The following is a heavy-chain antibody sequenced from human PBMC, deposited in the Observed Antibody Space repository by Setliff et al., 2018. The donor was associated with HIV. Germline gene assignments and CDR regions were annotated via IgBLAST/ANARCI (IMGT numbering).Heavy chain of an antibody. D-gene: IGHD3-22*01. CDR2: IYYSGST. V-gene: IGHV4-59*05. Sequence: SETLSLTCTVSGGSISSYYWNWIRQPPGKGLEWIGSIYYSGSTYYNPSLKSRVTISVDTSKNQFSLKLSSVTAADTAVYYCARGMIVGKGKYYFDYWGQGTLVTVSS. CDR1: GGSISSYY. CDR3: ARGMIVGKGKYYFDY. J-gene: IGHJ4*02.